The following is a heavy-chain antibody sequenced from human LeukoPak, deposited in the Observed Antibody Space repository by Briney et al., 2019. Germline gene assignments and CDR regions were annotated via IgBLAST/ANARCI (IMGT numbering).Heavy chain of an antibody. CDR2: MNPNSGNS. CDR1: GYTFTSYD. J-gene: IGHJ4*02. Sequence: ASVKVSCKASGYTFTSYDINWVRQATGQGLEWMGWMNPNSGNSGYAQKFQGRVTMTRNTSISTAYMELSSLRSEDTAVYYCARRFSGSRSPITYWGQGTLVTVSS. D-gene: IGHD3-10*01. CDR3: ARRFSGSRSPITY. V-gene: IGHV1-8*01.